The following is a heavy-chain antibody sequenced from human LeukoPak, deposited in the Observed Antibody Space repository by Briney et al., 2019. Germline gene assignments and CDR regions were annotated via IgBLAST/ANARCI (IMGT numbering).Heavy chain of an antibody. CDR2: IYYSGSA. V-gene: IGHV4-30-4*01. CDR3: ARVNYGSATKEDY. D-gene: IGHD3-10*01. J-gene: IGHJ4*02. CDR1: GGSISRSDHY. Sequence: PSQTLSLTCSVSGGSISRSDHYWSWIRQPPGKGLEWIGNIYYSGSAYYNPSLKSRVTISVDTSENQFSLKLSSVTAADTAVYYCARVNYGSATKEDYWGQGTLVTVSS.